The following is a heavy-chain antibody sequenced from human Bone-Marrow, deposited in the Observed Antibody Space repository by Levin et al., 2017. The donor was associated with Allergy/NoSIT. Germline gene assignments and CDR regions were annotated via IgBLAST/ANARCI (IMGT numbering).Heavy chain of an antibody. V-gene: IGHV4-59*01. D-gene: IGHD5-24*01. CDR2: IYYSGST. CDR3: ARDLRRDGYNLSGYYYGMDV. CDR1: GGSISSYY. Sequence: RSQTLSLTCTVSGGSISSYYWSWIRQPPGKGLEWIGYIYYSGSTNYNPSLKSRVTISVDTSKNQFSLKLSSVTAADTAVYYCARDLRRDGYNLSGYYYGMDVWGQGTTVTVSS. J-gene: IGHJ6*02.